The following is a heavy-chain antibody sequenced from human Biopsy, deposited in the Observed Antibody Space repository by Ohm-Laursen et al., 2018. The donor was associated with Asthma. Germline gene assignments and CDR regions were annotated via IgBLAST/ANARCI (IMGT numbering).Heavy chain of an antibody. Sequence: RSLRLSCTAPGFSFSNFAIHWVRQAPGKGLEWVGVISKDASTQDYADSVKGRFTMARDNSKNTLDLQMNSLREEDTAVYYCVRDGTDDAFDIWGQGTVASVSS. CDR1: GFSFSNFA. V-gene: IGHV3-30*01. D-gene: IGHD1-1*01. CDR3: VRDGTDDAFDI. J-gene: IGHJ3*02. CDR2: ISKDASTQ.